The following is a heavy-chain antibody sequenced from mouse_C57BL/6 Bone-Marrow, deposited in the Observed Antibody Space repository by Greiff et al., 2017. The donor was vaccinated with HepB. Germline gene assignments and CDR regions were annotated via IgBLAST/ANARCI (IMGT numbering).Heavy chain of an antibody. J-gene: IGHJ4*01. D-gene: IGHD6-1*01. V-gene: IGHV5-12*01. CDR3: ARARSLYYAMDY. Sequence: DVMLVESGGGLVQPGGSLKLSCAASGFTFSDYYMYWVRQTPEKRLEWVAYISNGGGSTYYPDTVKGRFTISRDNAKNTLYLQMSRLKSEDTAMYYCARARSLYYAMDYWGQGTSVTVSS. CDR2: ISNGGGST. CDR1: GFTFSDYY.